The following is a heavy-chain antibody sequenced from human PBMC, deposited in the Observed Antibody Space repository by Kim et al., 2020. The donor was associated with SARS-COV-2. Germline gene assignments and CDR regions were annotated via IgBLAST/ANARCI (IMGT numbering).Heavy chain of an antibody. CDR1: GGSFSGYY. J-gene: IGHJ1*01. V-gene: IGHV4-34*01. CDR2: INHSGST. CDR3: ARGAPRVGIVVVPAAIRPKYFQH. D-gene: IGHD2-2*02. Sequence: SDTLSLTCAVYGGSFSGYYWSWIRQPPGKGLEWIGEINHSGSTNYNPSLKSRVTISVDTSKNQFSLKLSSVTAADTAVYYCARGAPRVGIVVVPAAIRPKYFQHWGQGTLVTVSS.